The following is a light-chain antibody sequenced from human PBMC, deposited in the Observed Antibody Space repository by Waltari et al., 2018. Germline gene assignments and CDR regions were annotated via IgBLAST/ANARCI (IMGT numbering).Light chain of an antibody. J-gene: IGKJ4*01. V-gene: IGKV4-1*01. CDR3: QQYYDTPVT. Sequence: DIVMTQSPDSLAVFLGETAATNCKSIQSVLYRPNNKNYLAWYQQKPGQPPKLLISWASTRESGVPDRFSGSGSGTEFTLTITSLQAEDVAVYYCQQYYDTPVTFGGGTKVEIK. CDR2: WAS. CDR1: QSVLYRPNNKNY.